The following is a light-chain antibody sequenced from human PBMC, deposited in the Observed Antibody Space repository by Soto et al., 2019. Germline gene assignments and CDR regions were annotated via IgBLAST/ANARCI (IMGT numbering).Light chain of an antibody. CDR3: SSYKSNSTYV. V-gene: IGLV2-14*01. CDR1: SSDVSRYNY. CDR2: EVS. J-gene: IGLJ1*01. Sequence: QSVLTQPASVSGSPGQSITISCTGTSSDVSRYNYVSWYQQHPGKVPKLMIYEVSNRPSGVSNRFSGSKSGNTASLTISGLQAEDEADYYCSSYKSNSTYVFGTGTKVTVL.